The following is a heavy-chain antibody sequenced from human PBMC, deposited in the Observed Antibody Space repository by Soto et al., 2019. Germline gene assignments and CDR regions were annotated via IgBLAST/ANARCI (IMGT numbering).Heavy chain of an antibody. CDR1: GYSFSNSY. Sequence: ASVKVSCKASGYSFSNSYVVWVRQAPGQGLEWMGVINPAGGSTTYAQKFQDRVTMTRDTSTSTVYIELISLRSEDTAVFYCARVFGTYFDILTGLWGAHYYYWAQGTPVPVSS. CDR3: ARVFGTYFDILTGLWGAHYYY. V-gene: IGHV1-46*03. CDR2: INPAGGST. J-gene: IGHJ4*02. D-gene: IGHD3-9*01.